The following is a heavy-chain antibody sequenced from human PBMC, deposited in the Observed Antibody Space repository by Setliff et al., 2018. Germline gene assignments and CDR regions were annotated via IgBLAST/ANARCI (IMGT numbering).Heavy chain of an antibody. V-gene: IGHV7-4-1*02. CDR2: INTNTGNP. Sequence: GASVKVSCKASGYTFTSYAMNWVRQAPGQGLEWMGGINTNTGNPTYAEGFTGRFVFSLDTSVSTAYLQISSLKAEYTAVYYCAREKGYGDKEAFGYWGQGTLVTVSS. CDR1: GYTFTSYA. J-gene: IGHJ4*02. CDR3: AREKGYGDKEAFGY. D-gene: IGHD4-17*01.